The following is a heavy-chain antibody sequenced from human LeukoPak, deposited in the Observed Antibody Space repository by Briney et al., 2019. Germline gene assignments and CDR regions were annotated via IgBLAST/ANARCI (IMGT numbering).Heavy chain of an antibody. Sequence: GGSLRLSCAASGFTFSGSAMHWVRQASGKGLEWVGRIRSIANSYATAYAASVKGRFTISRDDSKNTAYLQMNSLKTEDTAVYYCTRAYCSGGSCYYYYGMDVWGKGTTVTVSS. D-gene: IGHD2-15*01. V-gene: IGHV3-73*01. CDR1: GFTFSGSA. CDR3: TRAYCSGGSCYYYYGMDV. CDR2: IRSIANSYAT. J-gene: IGHJ6*04.